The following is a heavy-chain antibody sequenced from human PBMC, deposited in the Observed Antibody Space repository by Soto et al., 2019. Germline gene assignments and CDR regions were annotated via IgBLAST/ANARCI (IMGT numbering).Heavy chain of an antibody. J-gene: IGHJ4*02. CDR3: ARDRGSGRYLPGDLQY. Sequence: QVQLVQSGPEVKKPGASVRVSCKASGYTFANYAFSWVRQAPGQGLEWMGWINPYNGNTIYAQKLQGRVTMTTDTSTNTAYMDLRSLRFDDTAVYYCARDRGSGRYLPGDLQYWGQGTLVTVSS. CDR1: GYTFANYA. CDR2: INPYNGNT. V-gene: IGHV1-18*04. D-gene: IGHD1-26*01.